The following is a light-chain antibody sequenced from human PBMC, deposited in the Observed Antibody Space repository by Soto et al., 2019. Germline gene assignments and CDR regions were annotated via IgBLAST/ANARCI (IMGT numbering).Light chain of an antibody. Sequence: EIVSTQSPGTLSLSPGERATLSCRSSQSVSSSYLAWYQQKPGQAPRLLIYGASSRATGIPDRSSGSGSGTEFTLTTSCVQTEDSSTYIYQGHGQSASTISQGTRLEIK. CDR3: QGHGQSAST. CDR2: GAS. J-gene: IGKJ5*01. V-gene: IGKV3-20*01. CDR1: QSVSSSY.